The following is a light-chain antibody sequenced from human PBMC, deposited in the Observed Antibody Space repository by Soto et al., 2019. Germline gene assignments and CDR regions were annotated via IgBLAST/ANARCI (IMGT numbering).Light chain of an antibody. CDR3: QQYGSPPIT. J-gene: IGKJ5*01. V-gene: IGKV3-20*01. CDR1: QSVSSYY. Sequence: EIVLTQSPGTLSLSPGERATLSCRASQSVSSYYLAWYQQKPGQAPRVLIYVASTRATGIPARFSGSGSGTDFTLSISRVEPEDFAVYYCQQYGSPPITFGQGTRLEIK. CDR2: VAS.